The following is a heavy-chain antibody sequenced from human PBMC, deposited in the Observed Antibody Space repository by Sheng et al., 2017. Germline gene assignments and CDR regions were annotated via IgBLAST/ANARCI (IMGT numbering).Heavy chain of an antibody. D-gene: IGHD4-4*01. V-gene: IGHV3-43D*04. Sequence: EVQLVESGGVVVQPGGFLRLSCAASGFTFDDYAMHWVRQAPGKGLEWVSLISWDGGSTYYADSVKGRFTISRDNNKNSLYLQMNSLRAEDTALYYCAKDGDSNYGPTYMDVWGKGTTVTVSS. J-gene: IGHJ6*03. CDR2: ISWDGGST. CDR1: GFTFDDYA. CDR3: AKDGDSNYGPTYMDV.